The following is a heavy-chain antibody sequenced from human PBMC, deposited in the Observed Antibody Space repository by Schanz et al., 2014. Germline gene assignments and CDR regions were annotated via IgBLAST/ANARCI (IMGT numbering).Heavy chain of an antibody. V-gene: IGHV1-46*03. CDR2: INPSGGST. J-gene: IGHJ4*02. CDR3: ARDGEAAAGCDY. Sequence: QVQLVQSGAKVKKPGASVKVSCKASGYSFTTYGLNWVRQAPGQGLEWMGIINPSGGSTSYAQKFQGRLTVTRDTSTSTVNMELSSLRSEDTAVYYCARDGEAAAGCDYWGQGTLVTVSS. CDR1: GYSFTTYG. D-gene: IGHD6-13*01.